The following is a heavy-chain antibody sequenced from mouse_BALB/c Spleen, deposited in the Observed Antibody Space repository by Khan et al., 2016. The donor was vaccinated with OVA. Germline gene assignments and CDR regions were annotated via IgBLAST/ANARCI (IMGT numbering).Heavy chain of an antibody. Sequence: EVQLQESGPGLVKPSQSLSLTCTVTGYSITSDYAWNWIRQFPGNKLEWMGYISYSGSTSYNPSLKSRISITRDTSKNQFFLQLNSVTTEDTATYSWAKGRYRYTFAYWGQGTLVTVSA. D-gene: IGHD2-14*01. J-gene: IGHJ3*01. CDR3: AKGRYRYTFAY. CDR2: ISYSGST. CDR1: GYSITSDYA. V-gene: IGHV3-2*02.